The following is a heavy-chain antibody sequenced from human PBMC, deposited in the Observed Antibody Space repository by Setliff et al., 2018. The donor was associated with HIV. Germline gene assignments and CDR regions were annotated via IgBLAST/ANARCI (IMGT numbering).Heavy chain of an antibody. CDR3: ARKAGYCPHGGCWSPLDY. Sequence: SVKVACKISGDTFTGHAIVWVRQAPGQGLEWMGGIIPITGTIHFAQKFQDRITVTKDESTGTAYMELSSLRAEDTAVYYCARKAGYCPHGGCWSPLDYWGQGTLVTVSS. J-gene: IGHJ4*02. CDR1: GDTFTGHA. D-gene: IGHD2-8*01. CDR2: IIPITGTI. V-gene: IGHV1-69*05.